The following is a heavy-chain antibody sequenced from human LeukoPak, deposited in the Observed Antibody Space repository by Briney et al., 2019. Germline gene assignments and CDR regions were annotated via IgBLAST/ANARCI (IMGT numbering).Heavy chain of an antibody. D-gene: IGHD3-22*01. Sequence: SVKVSCKASGGTFSSYTISWVRQAPGQGLEWMGRIIPILGIANYAQKFQGRVTITADKSTSTAYMELSSLRSEDTAVYYCARDVYYDSSGYPDYYYYGMDVWGQGTTVTVSS. J-gene: IGHJ6*02. CDR2: IIPILGIA. CDR1: GGTFSSYT. CDR3: ARDVYYDSSGYPDYYYYGMDV. V-gene: IGHV1-69*04.